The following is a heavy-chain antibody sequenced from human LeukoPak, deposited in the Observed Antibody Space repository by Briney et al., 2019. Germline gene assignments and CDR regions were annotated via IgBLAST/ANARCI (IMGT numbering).Heavy chain of an antibody. D-gene: IGHD5-24*01. CDR1: GFTFSDYS. J-gene: IGHJ4*02. V-gene: IGHV3-48*01. CDR3: ARDYKYAFDN. Sequence: GGSLRLSSAASGFTFSDYSMNWVRQAPGNGLEWISYIGIDSGNTNYADSVKGRFTISGDKDKNSLYLQMNSLRVEDTAVYYCARDYKYAFDNWGQGTLVTVSS. CDR2: IGIDSGNT.